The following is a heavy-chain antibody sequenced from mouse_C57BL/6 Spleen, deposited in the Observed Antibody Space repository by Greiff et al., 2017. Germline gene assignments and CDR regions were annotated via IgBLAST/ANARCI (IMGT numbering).Heavy chain of an antibody. CDR3: ARNYYGSSLYAMDY. J-gene: IGHJ4*01. D-gene: IGHD1-1*01. CDR2: IDPNSGGT. CDR1: GYTFTSYW. Sequence: QVQLQQPGAELVKPGASVKLSCKASGYTFTSYWMHWVKQRPGRGLEWIGRIDPNSGGTKYNEKFKSKATLTVDKTASTAYMQLSSLTSENSAVYYCARNYYGSSLYAMDYWGQGTSVTVSS. V-gene: IGHV1-72*01.